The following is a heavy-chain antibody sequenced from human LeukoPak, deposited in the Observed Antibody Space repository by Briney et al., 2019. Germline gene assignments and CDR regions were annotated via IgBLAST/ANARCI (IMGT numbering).Heavy chain of an antibody. J-gene: IGHJ4*02. V-gene: IGHV4-34*01. CDR2: INHSGST. CDR3: ARRHGSGSYYAPTFDY. CDR1: GGSFSGYY. Sequence: SETLSLTCAVYGGSFSGYYWSWIRQPPGKGLEWIGEINHSGSTNYNPSLKSRVTISVDASKNQFSLKLSSVTAADTAVYYCARRHGSGSYYAPTFDYWGQGTLVTVSS. D-gene: IGHD3-10*01.